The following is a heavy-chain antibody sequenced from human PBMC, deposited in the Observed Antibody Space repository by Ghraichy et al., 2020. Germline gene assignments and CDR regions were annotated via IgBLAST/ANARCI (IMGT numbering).Heavy chain of an antibody. Sequence: GESLNISCAASGFTFSSYSMNWVRQAPGKGLEWVSSISSSSSYIYNADSVKGRFTISRDNAKNSLYLQMNSLRAEDTAVYYCARSTEGWIYFDYWGQGTLVTVSS. D-gene: IGHD5-12*01. CDR1: GFTFSSYS. V-gene: IGHV3-21*01. CDR2: ISSSSSYI. CDR3: ARSTEGWIYFDY. J-gene: IGHJ4*02.